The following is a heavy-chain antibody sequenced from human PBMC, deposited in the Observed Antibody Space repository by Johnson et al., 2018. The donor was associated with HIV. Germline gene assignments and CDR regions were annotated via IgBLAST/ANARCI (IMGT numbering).Heavy chain of an antibody. CDR2: ISSSGASI. CDR1: GFSFSDYY. Sequence: QVQLVESGGGLVKPGGSLRLSCAASGFSFSDYYMTWIRQAPGKGLEWVSYISSSGASIYYADSVKGRFTISRDNAKNSLYLQMNSLRAEDTAVYYCARVITIFRVAPHYAFDIWGQGTMVTVSS. D-gene: IGHD3-3*01. V-gene: IGHV3-11*04. CDR3: ARVITIFRVAPHYAFDI. J-gene: IGHJ3*02.